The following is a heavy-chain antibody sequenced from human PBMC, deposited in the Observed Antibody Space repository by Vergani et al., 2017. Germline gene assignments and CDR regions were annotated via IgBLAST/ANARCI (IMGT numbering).Heavy chain of an antibody. CDR1: GGSFSGYY. V-gene: IGHV4-34*01. J-gene: IGHJ4*02. CDR3: ARGRGVTTSSGDYFDY. D-gene: IGHD4-17*01. CDR2: IYYSGST. Sequence: QVQLQQWGAGLLKPSETLSLTCAVYGGSFSGYYWSWIRQHPGKGLEWIGYIYYSGSTYYNPSLKSRVTISVDTSKNQFSLKLSSVTAADTAVYYCARGRGVTTSSGDYFDYWGQGTLVTVSS.